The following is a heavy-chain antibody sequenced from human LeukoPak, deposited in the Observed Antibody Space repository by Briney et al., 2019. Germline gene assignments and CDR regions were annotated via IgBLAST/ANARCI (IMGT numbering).Heavy chain of an antibody. V-gene: IGHV3-23*01. CDR2: IIGTGGT. J-gene: IGHJ4*02. CDR1: GFTFDTYA. Sequence: GGSLRLSCAASGFTFDTYAMTWVRQAPGKGLEWDSSIIGTGGTLYADPVKGRFTISRDNSKNTLYLQVNSLRVEDTAVYYCACQRDYCSSGRWDFDHWGQGTLVTVSS. D-gene: IGHD2-2*01. CDR3: ACQRDYCSSGRWDFDH.